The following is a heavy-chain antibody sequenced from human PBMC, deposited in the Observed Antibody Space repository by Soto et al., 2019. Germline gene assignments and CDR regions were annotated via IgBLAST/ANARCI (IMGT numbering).Heavy chain of an antibody. J-gene: IGHJ4*02. CDR1: GGSISSSSYY. Sequence: SETLSLTCTVSGGSISSSSYYWGWIRQPPGKGLEWIGSIYYSGSTYYNPSLKSRVTISVDTSKNQFSLKLSSVTAADTAVYYCARQIAAAFDYWGQGTLVTVSS. D-gene: IGHD6-13*01. CDR2: IYYSGST. V-gene: IGHV4-39*01. CDR3: ARQIAAAFDY.